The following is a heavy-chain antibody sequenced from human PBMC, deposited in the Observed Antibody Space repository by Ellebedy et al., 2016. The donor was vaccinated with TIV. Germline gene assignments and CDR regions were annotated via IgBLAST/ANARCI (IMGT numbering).Heavy chain of an antibody. CDR2: IKAGNGNT. CDR1: GYTFTGYA. CDR3: ARDIADSSGYYYEGYFDY. V-gene: IGHV1-3*01. D-gene: IGHD3-22*01. J-gene: IGHJ4*02. Sequence: AASVKVSCKASGYTFTGYAMHWVRQAPGQRLEWMGWIKAGNGNTKYSQKFQGRVTITRDTSASTAYMELSSLRSEDTAVYYCARDIADSSGYYYEGYFDYWGQGTLVTVSS.